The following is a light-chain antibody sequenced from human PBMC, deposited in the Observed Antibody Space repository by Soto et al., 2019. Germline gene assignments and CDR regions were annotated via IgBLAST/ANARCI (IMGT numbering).Light chain of an antibody. CDR1: QNVASN. J-gene: IGKJ1*01. Sequence: EIVMTQSPATLSVSPGERVTLSCRARQNVASNLAWYQQEPGQVPRLLIYGASNRATGVSARFSGSGSGTEFTLTISSLQSEDFAVYYCQQYHYWWTFGQGTKVDIK. V-gene: IGKV3-15*01. CDR3: QQYHYWWT. CDR2: GAS.